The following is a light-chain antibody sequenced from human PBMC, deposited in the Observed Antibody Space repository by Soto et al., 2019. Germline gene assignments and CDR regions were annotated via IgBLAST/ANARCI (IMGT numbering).Light chain of an antibody. CDR1: QSISSW. J-gene: IGKJ4*01. CDR2: AAS. CDR3: QQYNSYSLT. Sequence: DIPMTQSPSTPSASVGDRVTITCRASQSISSWLAWYQQKPGKAPKRLIYAASSLQSGVPSRFSGSGSGTEFTLAISSLQPDDFATYYCQQYNSYSLTFGGGTKVDIK. V-gene: IGKV1-5*01.